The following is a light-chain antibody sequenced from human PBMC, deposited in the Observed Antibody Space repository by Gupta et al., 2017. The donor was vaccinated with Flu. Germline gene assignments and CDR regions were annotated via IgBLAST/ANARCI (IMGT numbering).Light chain of an antibody. J-gene: IGKJ5*01. V-gene: IGKV3-11*01. CDR1: QNVASY. Sequence: PATLSLSPGERATLSCRASQNVASYLAWYQQKPGQAPRLLISDASSRATAIPARFSGSGSGTEFTLTISSLQPEDFALYYCQQRSSWPITFGQGTRLEIK. CDR3: QQRSSWPIT. CDR2: DAS.